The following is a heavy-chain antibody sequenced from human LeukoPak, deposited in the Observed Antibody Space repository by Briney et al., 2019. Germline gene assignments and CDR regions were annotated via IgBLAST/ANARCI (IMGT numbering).Heavy chain of an antibody. D-gene: IGHD1-26*01. V-gene: IGHV3-23*01. CDR3: AKGADFTGYFDY. CDR2: ISGSGGST. J-gene: IGHJ4*02. Sequence: GGSLRLSCAASGFTFSGSAMHWVRQASGKGLEWVSAISGSGGSTYYADSVKGRFTISRDNSKNTLYLQMNSLRAEDTAVYYCAKGADFTGYFDYWGQGTLDTVSS. CDR1: GFTFSGSA.